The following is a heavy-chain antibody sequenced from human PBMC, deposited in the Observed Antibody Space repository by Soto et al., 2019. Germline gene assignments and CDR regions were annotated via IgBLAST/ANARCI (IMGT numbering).Heavy chain of an antibody. Sequence: SETLSLTCAVYGGSFSGYYWSWIRQPPGKGLEWIGEINHSGSTNYNPSLKSRVTISVDTSKNQFSLKLSSVTAADTAVYYCARDGYSSGWYAPYYFDYWGQGTLVTVSS. CDR1: GGSFSGYY. D-gene: IGHD6-19*01. J-gene: IGHJ4*02. CDR2: INHSGST. V-gene: IGHV4-34*01. CDR3: ARDGYSSGWYAPYYFDY.